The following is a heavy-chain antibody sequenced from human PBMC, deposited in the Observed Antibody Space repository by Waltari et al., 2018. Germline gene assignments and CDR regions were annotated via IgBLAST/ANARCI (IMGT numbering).Heavy chain of an antibody. D-gene: IGHD6-19*01. CDR1: GGSISSSSYY. CDR3: ARGSSGWYYFDY. V-gene: IGHV4-39*07. J-gene: IGHJ4*02. Sequence: QLQLQESGPGLVKPSETLSLTCTVPGGSISSSSYYWGWIRQPPGKGLEWFGSIYYIGGTYYTPALNSRVTISVDTSKNQCSLKLSSVTATDTAVYYCARGSSGWYYFDYWGQGTLVTVSS. CDR2: IYYIGGT.